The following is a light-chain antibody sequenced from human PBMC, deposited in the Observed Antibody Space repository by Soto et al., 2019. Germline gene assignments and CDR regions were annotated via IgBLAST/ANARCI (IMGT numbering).Light chain of an antibody. Sequence: QSALTQPASESVSPGQSIAISCTGVRTDVADGYDYVSWYQQHPGQAPQLIIYDVSNRPSGVSDRFSGSKSGNTASLTISGLQAEDEAEYYCTSYTSSTPLNVLGTGTKVTV. V-gene: IGLV2-14*03. CDR3: TSYTSSTPLNV. CDR2: DVS. CDR1: RTDVADGYDY. J-gene: IGLJ1*01.